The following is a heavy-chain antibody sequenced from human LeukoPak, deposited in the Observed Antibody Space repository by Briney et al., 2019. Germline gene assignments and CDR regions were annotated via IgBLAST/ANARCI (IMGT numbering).Heavy chain of an antibody. CDR2: ISSSSSYI. J-gene: IGHJ4*02. Sequence: PGGSLRLSCSASGFTFSTYSMNWVRQAPGKGVEGGSSISSSSSYIYYADSMKGRFTISRDNAKNPVSLQMNSLRAEDTAVYYCARGGEYNFPADYWGQGTLVSVSS. CDR3: ARGGEYNFPADY. CDR1: GFTFSTYS. D-gene: IGHD1-20*01. V-gene: IGHV3-21*01.